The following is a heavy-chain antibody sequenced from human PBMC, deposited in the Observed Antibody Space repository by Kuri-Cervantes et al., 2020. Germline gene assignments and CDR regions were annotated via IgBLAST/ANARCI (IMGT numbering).Heavy chain of an antibody. CDR2: ISGSGGST. V-gene: IGHV3-23*01. Sequence: GGSLRLSCAASGFTFSRHGMTWVRQAPGKGLEWVSGISGSGGSTFYADSVKGRFTISRDNSKNTLYLQMNSLRAEDTAVYYCARASTNAFDIWGQGTMVTVSS. D-gene: IGHD2-2*01. CDR3: ARASTNAFDI. CDR1: GFTFSRHG. J-gene: IGHJ3*02.